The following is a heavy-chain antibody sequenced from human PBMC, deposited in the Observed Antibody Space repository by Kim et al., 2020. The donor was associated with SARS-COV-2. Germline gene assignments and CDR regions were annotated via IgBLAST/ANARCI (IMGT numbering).Heavy chain of an antibody. Sequence: GGSLRLSCAASGFTFSNYGMHWVRQAPGKGLEWVAVISYDGSDRYYVDSVKGRFTISRDNSKITLYLQMNSLRAEDTAVYYCAKGGLYSSNGALDIWGQGTMVTVS. CDR1: GFTFSNYG. D-gene: IGHD6-19*01. J-gene: IGHJ3*02. CDR2: ISYDGSDR. V-gene: IGHV3-30*18. CDR3: AKGGLYSSNGALDI.